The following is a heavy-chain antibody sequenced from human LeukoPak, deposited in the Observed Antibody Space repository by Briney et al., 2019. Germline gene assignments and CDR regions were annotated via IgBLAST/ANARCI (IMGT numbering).Heavy chain of an antibody. J-gene: IGHJ4*02. CDR2: ISWNSGSI. CDR1: GFTFDDYA. Sequence: PGGSLRLSCAASGFTFDDYAMHWVRQAPGKGLEWVSGISWNSGSIGYADSVKGRFTISRDNAKNSLYLQMNSLRAEDTALYYCAKASSYYYDSSGYYYFGGQGTLVTVSS. D-gene: IGHD3-22*01. V-gene: IGHV3-9*01. CDR3: AKASSYYYDSSGYYYF.